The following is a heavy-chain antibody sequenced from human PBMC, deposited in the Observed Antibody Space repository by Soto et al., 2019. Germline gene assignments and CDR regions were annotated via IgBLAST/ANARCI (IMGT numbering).Heavy chain of an antibody. J-gene: IGHJ6*02. D-gene: IGHD6-19*01. CDR1: GFTFSSYS. Sequence: GGSLRLSCAASGFTFSSYSMNWVRQAPGKGLEWVSSISSSSSYIYYADSVKGRFTISRDNAKNSLYLQMNSLRAEDTAVYYCAREVGYSSGWYAEGPNYYYYGMDVWGQGTTVTVSS. V-gene: IGHV3-21*01. CDR2: ISSSSSYI. CDR3: AREVGYSSGWYAEGPNYYYYGMDV.